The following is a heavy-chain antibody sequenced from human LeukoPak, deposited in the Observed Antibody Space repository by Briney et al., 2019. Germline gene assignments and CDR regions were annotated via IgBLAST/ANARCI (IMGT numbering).Heavy chain of an antibody. V-gene: IGHV3-23*01. Sequence: GGSLRLSCQASGLTFSNYAMSWIRQAPGKGLEWVSSINPNDDGRSFFANFVEGRSTISRDDSRSAVYLQMNNLRAEDTAVYYCARSGVATCHYWGQGILVTVSS. CDR2: INPNDDGRS. CDR3: ARSGVATCHY. D-gene: IGHD2-15*01. CDR1: GLTFSNYA. J-gene: IGHJ4*02.